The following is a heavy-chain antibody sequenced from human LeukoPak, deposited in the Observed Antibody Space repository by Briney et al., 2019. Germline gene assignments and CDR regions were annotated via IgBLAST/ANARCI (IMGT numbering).Heavy chain of an antibody. CDR3: ARRAPSHDFDD. Sequence: PGGSLRLSCAASGFTFSSYEMNWVRQAPGKGLEWVSSISSSSSYIYYADSVKGRFTISRDNAKNSLYLQMNSLRAEDTAVYYCARRAPSHDFDDWGQGTLVTVSS. V-gene: IGHV3-21*01. CDR2: ISSSSSYI. CDR1: GFTFSSYE. J-gene: IGHJ4*02.